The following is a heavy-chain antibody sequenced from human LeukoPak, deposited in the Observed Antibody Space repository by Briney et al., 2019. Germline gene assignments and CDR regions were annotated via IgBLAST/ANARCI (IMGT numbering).Heavy chain of an antibody. Sequence: ASVKVSCKASGGTFSSYAISWVRQAPGQGLEWMGRIIPIFGIASYAQKFQGRVTITADKSTSTAYMELSSLRSEDTAVYYCAKTKMGSDAFDIWGQGTMVTVSS. J-gene: IGHJ3*02. D-gene: IGHD5-24*01. CDR1: GGTFSSYA. V-gene: IGHV1-69*04. CDR2: IIPIFGIA. CDR3: AKTKMGSDAFDI.